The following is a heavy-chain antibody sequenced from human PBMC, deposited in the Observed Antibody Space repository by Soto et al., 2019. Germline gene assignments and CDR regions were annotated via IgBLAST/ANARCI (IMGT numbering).Heavy chain of an antibody. Sequence: GGSLRLSCAASGFTLTNYWMSWVRQAPGKGLEWVATIKADGSERYYVDSVEGRFTISRDNAKNSLYLQVNSLRGDDTAVYSCARDRDLIGDGLPATYFDYWGLGTLVTVSS. CDR3: ARDRDLIGDGLPATYFDY. CDR2: IKADGSER. V-gene: IGHV3-7*04. D-gene: IGHD2-2*01. J-gene: IGHJ4*02. CDR1: GFTLTNYW.